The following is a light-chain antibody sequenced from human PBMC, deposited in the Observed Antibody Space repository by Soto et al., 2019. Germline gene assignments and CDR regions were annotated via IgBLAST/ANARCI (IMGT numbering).Light chain of an antibody. CDR2: GAY. J-gene: IGKJ4*01. V-gene: IGKV1-33*01. Sequence: DIQMTQSPSSLSASVGDRVTITCQASQDISNNLNWYQQTSGKAPKLLIYGAYNLDTGVPSRFTGSQSGTDFTFTITSLQPEDGTKYFCQQWNNLPPTFGGGTTVEI. CDR3: QQWNNLPPT. CDR1: QDISNN.